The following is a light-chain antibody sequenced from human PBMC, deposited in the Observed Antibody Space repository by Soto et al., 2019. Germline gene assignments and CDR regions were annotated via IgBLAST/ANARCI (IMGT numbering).Light chain of an antibody. CDR2: GAS. J-gene: IGKJ5*01. V-gene: IGKV1-5*01. Sequence: DVQMTQSPSTLSASVGDRVTITCRASQNIVNWLAWYQQRPGKPPKILIYGASTLESGVPSRFSGSGSGTEFTLTITDLQPGDFATYFWQQYNTYSATFGQGTRLDNK. CDR3: QQYNTYSAT. CDR1: QNIVNW.